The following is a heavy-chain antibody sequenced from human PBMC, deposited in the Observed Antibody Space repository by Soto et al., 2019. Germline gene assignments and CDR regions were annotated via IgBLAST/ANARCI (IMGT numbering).Heavy chain of an antibody. CDR2: IYPGDSDT. D-gene: IGHD4-4*01. CDR1: GYTFTDYW. V-gene: IGHV5-51*01. J-gene: IGHJ6*02. Sequence: GESLKISCKGSGYTFTDYWIGWVRQLPGKGLEGMGIIYPGDSDTRYSPSFQGHVTITVDKSTSPAYLQWNTLKAADTAMYYCARHISNCRYYYYAMDVWGQGTTVTVSS. CDR3: ARHISNCRYYYYAMDV.